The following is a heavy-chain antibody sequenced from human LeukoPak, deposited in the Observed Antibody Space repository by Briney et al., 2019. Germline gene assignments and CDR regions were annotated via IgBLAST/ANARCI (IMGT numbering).Heavy chain of an antibody. CDR1: GGSISSYY. CDR2: VYYRGNT. D-gene: IGHD5-18*01. Sequence: SETLSLTCTVSGGSISSYYWSWIRQPPGKRLEWIGYVYYRGNTNYNPSLKSRVTISVDASKTQFSLRLSSVTAADTAVYHCARDLEYSYGRYFDYWGQGTLVTVSS. J-gene: IGHJ4*02. CDR3: ARDLEYSYGRYFDY. V-gene: IGHV4-59*01.